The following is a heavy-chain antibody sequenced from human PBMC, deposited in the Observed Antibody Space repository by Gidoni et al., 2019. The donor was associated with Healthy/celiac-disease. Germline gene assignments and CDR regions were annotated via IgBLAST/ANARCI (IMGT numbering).Heavy chain of an antibody. D-gene: IGHD3-3*01. CDR3: ATVGRAYYDFWSGYLPLDY. CDR2: ISYDGSNK. CDR1: SYG. J-gene: IGHJ4*02. Sequence: SYGMHWVRQAPGKGLEWVAVISYDGSNKYYADSVKGRFTISRDNSKNTLYLQMNSLRAEDTAVYYCATVGRAYYDFWSGYLPLDYWGQGTLVTVSS. V-gene: IGHV3-30*03.